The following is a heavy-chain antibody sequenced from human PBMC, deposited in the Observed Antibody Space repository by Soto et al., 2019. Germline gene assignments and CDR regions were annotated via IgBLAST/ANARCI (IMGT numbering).Heavy chain of an antibody. CDR2: IYYSGST. V-gene: IGHV4-31*03. CDR1: GGSISSGGYY. Sequence: SETLSLTCTVSGGSISSGGYYWSWIRQHPGKGLEWIGYIYYSGSTYYNPSLKSRVTISVDTSKNQFSLKLSSVTAADTAVYYCARGGRLGYCSSTSCLYFDYWGQGTLVTVSS. J-gene: IGHJ4*02. CDR3: ARGGRLGYCSSTSCLYFDY. D-gene: IGHD2-2*01.